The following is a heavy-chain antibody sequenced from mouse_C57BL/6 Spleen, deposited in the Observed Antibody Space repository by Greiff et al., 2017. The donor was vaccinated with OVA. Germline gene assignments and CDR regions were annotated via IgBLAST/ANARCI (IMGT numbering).Heavy chain of an antibody. Sequence: QVQLQQSGAELVRPGASVTLSCKASGYTFTDYEMHWVKQTPVHGLEWIGAIDPETGGTAYNQKFKGKAILTADKSSSTAYMELRSLTSEDSAVYYCTRTTAGTCAWFAYWGQGTLVTVSA. D-gene: IGHD4-1*01. CDR2: IDPETGGT. J-gene: IGHJ3*01. V-gene: IGHV1-15*01. CDR1: GYTFTDYE. CDR3: TRTTAGTCAWFAY.